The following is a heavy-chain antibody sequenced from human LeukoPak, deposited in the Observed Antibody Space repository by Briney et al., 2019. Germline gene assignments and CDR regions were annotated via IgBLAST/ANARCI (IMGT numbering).Heavy chain of an antibody. D-gene: IGHD4-17*01. CDR2: IKEDGSET. CDR3: ARDMGWPTVSPIDY. V-gene: IGHV3-7*01. J-gene: IGHJ4*02. CDR1: GFAFSSYY. Sequence: GGSLRLSCATSGFAFSSYYMAWVRQAPGQGLEWVANIKEDGSETYYVDAVQGRFTISRDNDKKSLSLQMNSLRVEDTAVYYCARDMGWPTVSPIDYWGQGTLVIVSS.